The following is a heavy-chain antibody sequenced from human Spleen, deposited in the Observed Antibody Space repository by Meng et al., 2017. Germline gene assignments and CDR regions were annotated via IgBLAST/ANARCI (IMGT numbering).Heavy chain of an antibody. V-gene: IGHV3-15*01. Sequence: GESLKISCVASGFTFSSYWMHWVRQAPGKGLEWVGRIKTKTDGGTTDYAAPVKGRFIISRDDSKNTLYLQMNSLKTEDTAVYYCATAQHRPLEIWGQGTVVTVSS. CDR1: GFTFSSYW. D-gene: IGHD2-2*01. J-gene: IGHJ3*02. CDR2: IKTKTDGGTT. CDR3: ATAQHRPLEI.